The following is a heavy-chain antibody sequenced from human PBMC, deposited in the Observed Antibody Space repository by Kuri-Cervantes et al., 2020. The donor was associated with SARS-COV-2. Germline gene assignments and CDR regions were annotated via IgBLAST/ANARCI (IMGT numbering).Heavy chain of an antibody. CDR1: GFTFSSYA. D-gene: IGHD2-15*01. CDR2: ISYDGSNK. Sequence: GESLKISCAASGFTFSSYAMHWVRQAPGKGLEWVAVISYDGSNKYYADSVKGRFTISRDNSKNTLYLQMNSLRAEDTAVYYCARDSLRYCSGGSCYYYYYYGMDVWGQGTTVTVSS. V-gene: IGHV3-30*07. J-gene: IGHJ6*02. CDR3: ARDSLRYCSGGSCYYYYYYGMDV.